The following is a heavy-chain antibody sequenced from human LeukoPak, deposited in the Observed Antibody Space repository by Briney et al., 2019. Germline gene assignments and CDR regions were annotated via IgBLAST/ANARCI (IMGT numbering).Heavy chain of an antibody. CDR2: IYNTGST. CDR3: ARAQDSGSYSFLGA. CDR1: GGSISSYY. Sequence: KPSETLSLTCSVSGGSISSYYWSWIRQPAGKGLEWIGRIYNTGSTNYNPSLKSRVTISVDTSKNQFSLKLSSVTAADTAVYYCARAQDSGSYSFLGAWGQGTLVTVSS. V-gene: IGHV4-4*07. D-gene: IGHD1-26*01. J-gene: IGHJ5*02.